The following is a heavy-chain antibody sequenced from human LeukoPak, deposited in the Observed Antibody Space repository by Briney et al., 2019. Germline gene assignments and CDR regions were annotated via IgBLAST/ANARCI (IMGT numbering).Heavy chain of an antibody. CDR2: IYHSGST. V-gene: IGHV4-4*02. D-gene: IGHD3-22*01. CDR3: AREDDSSGYLDY. CDR1: GCSISSSNW. J-gene: IGHJ4*02. Sequence: SETLSLTCAVSGCSISSSNWWSWVRQPPGKGLEWIGEIYHSGSTNYNPSLKSRVTISVDKSKNQFSLKLSSVTAADTAVYYCAREDDSSGYLDYWGPGTLVTVSS.